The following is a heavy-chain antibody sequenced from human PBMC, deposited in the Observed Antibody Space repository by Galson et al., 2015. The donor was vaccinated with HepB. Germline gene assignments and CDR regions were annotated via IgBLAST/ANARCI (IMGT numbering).Heavy chain of an antibody. J-gene: IGHJ4*02. CDR1: GGTFSSYA. Sequence: SVKVSCKASGGTFSSYAISWVRQAPGQGLEWMGGIIPILGIANYAQKFQGRVTITADKSTSTAYMELSSLRSEDTAVYYCARDRGGNDYGDYREDYWGQGTLVTVSS. CDR3: ARDRGGNDYGDYREDY. D-gene: IGHD4-17*01. V-gene: IGHV1-69*10. CDR2: IIPILGIA.